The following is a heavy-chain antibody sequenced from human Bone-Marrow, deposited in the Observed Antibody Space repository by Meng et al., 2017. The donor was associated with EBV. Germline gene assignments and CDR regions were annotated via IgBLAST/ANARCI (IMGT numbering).Heavy chain of an antibody. J-gene: IGHJ5*02. CDR2: IHTNTGNP. Sequence: QVQLVQSGSELKKPGASVKVSCKASGYTFTNYAMNWVRQAPGQGLEWMGWIHTNTGNPTYAQGFTGRFVFSLDTSVSTAYLQISSLKPEDTAVYYCATRGRNYYGSGSLDPWGQGTLVTASS. CDR3: ATRGRNYYGSGSLDP. V-gene: IGHV7-4-1*02. CDR1: GYTFTNYA. D-gene: IGHD3-10*01.